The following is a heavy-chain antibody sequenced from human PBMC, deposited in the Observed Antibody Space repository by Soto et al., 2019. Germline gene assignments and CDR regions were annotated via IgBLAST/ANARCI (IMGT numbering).Heavy chain of an antibody. CDR1: GGSISSSSYY. CDR2: IYYTGST. D-gene: IGHD3-22*01. J-gene: IGHJ5*02. V-gene: IGHV4-39*01. CDR3: ARDFFDSSDYTTNWFDP. Sequence: SETLSLTCTVSGGSISSSSYYWGWIRQPPGKGLEWIGSIYYTGSTYYNPSLKSRVTISVDTSKNQFSLKLTSVTAADAALYYCARDFFDSSDYTTNWFDPWGQGTLVTVSS.